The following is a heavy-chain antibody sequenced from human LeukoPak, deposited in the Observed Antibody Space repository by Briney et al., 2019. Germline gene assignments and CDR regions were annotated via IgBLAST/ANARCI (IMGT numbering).Heavy chain of an antibody. Sequence: GGFLRLSCAASGFTFSSYGMHWVRQAPGKGLKWVAVISYDGSNKYYADSVKGRFTISRDNSKNTLYLQMNSLRAEDTAVYYCAKEGFMTTPDYWGQGTLVTVSS. CDR1: GFTFSSYG. D-gene: IGHD4-17*01. J-gene: IGHJ4*02. V-gene: IGHV3-30*18. CDR2: ISYDGSNK. CDR3: AKEGFMTTPDY.